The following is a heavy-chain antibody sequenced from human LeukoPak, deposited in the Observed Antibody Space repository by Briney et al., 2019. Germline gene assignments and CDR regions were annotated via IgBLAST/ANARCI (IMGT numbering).Heavy chain of an antibody. CDR2: INHSGST. V-gene: IGHV4-34*01. J-gene: IGHJ4*02. CDR1: GGSLSGYY. D-gene: IGHD5-18*01. CDR3: ARAVRGRGYGLNY. Sequence: PSETLSLTCAVYGGSLSGYYWSCIRQPPGKGLEWIGDINHSGSTNYNPSLKSRVTISVDTSKNQFSLKLSSVTAADTAVYYCARAVRGRGYGLNYWGQGSLVTVSS.